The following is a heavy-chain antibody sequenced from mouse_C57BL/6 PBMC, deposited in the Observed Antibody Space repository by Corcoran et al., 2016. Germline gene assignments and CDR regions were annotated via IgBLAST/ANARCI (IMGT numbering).Heavy chain of an antibody. V-gene: IGHV1-81*01. CDR3: ARRGYDGYEFDY. J-gene: IGHJ2*01. CDR1: GYTFTSYG. Sequence: QVQLQQSGAELARPGASVKLSCKASGYTFTSYGISWVKQRTGQGLEWIGEIYPRSGNTYYNEKFKGKATLTADKSSSTAYMELRSLTSEDSAVYFCARRGYDGYEFDYGGQGTTLTVSS. CDR2: IYPRSGNT. D-gene: IGHD2-3*01.